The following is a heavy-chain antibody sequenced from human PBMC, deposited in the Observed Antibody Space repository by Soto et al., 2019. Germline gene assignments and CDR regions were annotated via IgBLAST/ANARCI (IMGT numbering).Heavy chain of an antibody. D-gene: IGHD6-25*01. J-gene: IGHJ6*02. CDR3: ARDPSGGDYYYYYGMDV. CDR1: GGSISSGGYF. Sequence: SETLSLTCAVPGGSISSGGYFWSWIRQPPGKGLEWIGYIYHSGSTYYNPSLKSRVSISVDRSKNQFSLKLSSVTAADTAVYYCARDPSGGDYYYYYGMDVWGQGTTVTVSS. V-gene: IGHV4-30-2*01. CDR2: IYHSGST.